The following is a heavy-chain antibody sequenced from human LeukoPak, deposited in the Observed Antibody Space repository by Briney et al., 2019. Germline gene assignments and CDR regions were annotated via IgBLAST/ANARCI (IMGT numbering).Heavy chain of an antibody. CDR1: GFTLSSYA. CDR3: AKRANAGSSIDY. CDR2: ISGSGGST. D-gene: IGHD6-13*01. J-gene: IGHJ4*02. V-gene: IGHV3-23*01. Sequence: PGGSLRLSCAASGFTLSSYAMSWVRQAPGKGLEWVSAISGSGGSTYYADSVKGRFTISRDNSKNTPYLQMNSLRAEDTAVYYCAKRANAGSSIDYWGQGTLVTVSS.